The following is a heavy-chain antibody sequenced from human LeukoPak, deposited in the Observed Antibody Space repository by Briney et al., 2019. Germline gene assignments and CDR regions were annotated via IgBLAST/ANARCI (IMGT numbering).Heavy chain of an antibody. J-gene: IGHJ4*02. CDR1: DGSFSSYY. Sequence: PSETLSLTCAVYDGSFSSYYWSWIRQPAGKGLEWIGRIYTSGSTNYNPSLKSRVTMSVDTSKNQFSLKLSSVTAADTAVYYCAREQITYYYDSSGYYNTTYFDYWGQGTLVTVSS. V-gene: IGHV4-4*07. CDR3: AREQITYYYDSSGYYNTTYFDY. D-gene: IGHD3-22*01. CDR2: IYTSGST.